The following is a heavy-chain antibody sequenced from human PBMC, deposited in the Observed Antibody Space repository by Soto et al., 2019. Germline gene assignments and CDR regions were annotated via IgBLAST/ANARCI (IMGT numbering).Heavy chain of an antibody. Sequence: QVHLVESGGGVVQPGKSLRLSCAASGFTTPSGFTFSYYAMHWVRQAPGKGLEWVAVISYDGTNKNYADSVKGRFTISRDNSQNTVSLEMNSLGVDDTAVYYCARGTAGELLDYWGQGTLVTVSS. D-gene: IGHD3-10*01. CDR2: ISYDGTNK. CDR1: GFTTPSGFTFSYYA. J-gene: IGHJ4*02. CDR3: ARGTAGELLDY. V-gene: IGHV3-30-3*01.